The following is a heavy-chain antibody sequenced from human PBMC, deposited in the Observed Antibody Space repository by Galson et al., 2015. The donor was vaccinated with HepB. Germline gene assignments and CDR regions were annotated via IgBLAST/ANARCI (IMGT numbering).Heavy chain of an antibody. CDR1: GFTFSGSA. CDR3: TRLLRGYSGYDSSYYFDY. CDR2: IRSKANSYAT. Sequence: LRLSCAASGFTFSGSAMHWVRQASGKGLEWVGRIRSKANSYATAYAASVKGRFTISRDDSKNTAYLQMNSLKTEDTAVYYCTRLLRGYSGYDSSYYFDYWGQGTLVTVSS. J-gene: IGHJ4*02. V-gene: IGHV3-73*01. D-gene: IGHD5-12*01.